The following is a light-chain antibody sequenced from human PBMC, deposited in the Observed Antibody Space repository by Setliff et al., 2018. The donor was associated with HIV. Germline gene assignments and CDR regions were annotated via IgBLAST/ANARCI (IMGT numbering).Light chain of an antibody. CDR1: SGDVGNYNV. CDR2: EVS. J-gene: IGLJ1*01. V-gene: IGLV2-23*02. Sequence: QSALTQPASVSGSPGQSITISCTGTSGDVGNYNVVSWYQQHPGKAPKVMIYEVSKRPSGISTRFSGSKSGNTASLTISGLQAEDEADYYCCSYAGSSTSYVFGTGTKVTV. CDR3: CSYAGSSTSYV.